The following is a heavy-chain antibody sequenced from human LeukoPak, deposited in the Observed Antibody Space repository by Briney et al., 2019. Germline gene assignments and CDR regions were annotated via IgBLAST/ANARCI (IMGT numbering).Heavy chain of an antibody. CDR3: ARVCLTGPPDRCYGMDV. CDR1: GYTFTSYG. CDR2: ISAYNGNT. V-gene: IGHV1-18*01. Sequence: GASVKVSCKASGYTFTSYGISWVRQAPGQGLEWMGWISAYNGNTNYAQKLQGRVTMTTDTSTSTAYMELRSLRSDDTAVYYCARVCLTGPPDRCYGMDVWGQGTTVTVSS. D-gene: IGHD7-27*01. J-gene: IGHJ6*02.